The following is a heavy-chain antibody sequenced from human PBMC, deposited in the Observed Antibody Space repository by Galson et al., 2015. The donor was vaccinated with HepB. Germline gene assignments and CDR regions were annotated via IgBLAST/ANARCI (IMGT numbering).Heavy chain of an antibody. D-gene: IGHD3-10*01. J-gene: IGHJ4*02. CDR1: GGSVSSGSYY. CDR2: IYYSGST. CDR3: ARGYYGSGSLAG. Sequence: SETLSLTCTVSGGSVSSGSYYWSWIRQPPGKGLEWIGYIYYSGSTNYNPSLKSRVTISVDTSKNQFSLKLSSVTAADTAVYYCARGYYGSGSLAGWGQGTLVTVSS. V-gene: IGHV4-61*01.